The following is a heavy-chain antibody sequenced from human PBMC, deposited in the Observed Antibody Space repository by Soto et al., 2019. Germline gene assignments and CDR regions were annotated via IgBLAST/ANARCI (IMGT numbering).Heavy chain of an antibody. CDR3: ARDRSRPSSGSSLRY. CDR1: GGTFSSYA. V-gene: IGHV1-69*13. D-gene: IGHD3-10*01. J-gene: IGHJ4*02. CDR2: IIPIFGTA. Sequence: SVKVSCKASGGTFSSYAISWVRQAPGQGLEWMGGIIPIFGTANYAQKFQGRVTITADESTSTAYMELSSLRSEDTAVYYCARDRSRPSSGSSLRYWGQGTLVTVSS.